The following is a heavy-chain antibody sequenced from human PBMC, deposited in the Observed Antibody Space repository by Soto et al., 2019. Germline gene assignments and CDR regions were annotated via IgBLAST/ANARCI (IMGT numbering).Heavy chain of an antibody. CDR1: DYTFTNYG. J-gene: IGHJ6*02. CDR2: ISAYNGDT. D-gene: IGHD2-2*01. V-gene: IGHV1-18*01. Sequence: GASVKVSCKASDYTFTNYGISWVRQAPGQGLEWMAWISAYNGDTNYAQKFQGRVTMTTDTSTSTAYMELSSLRSEDTAVYYCASCSSTSCYVLNYYYGMDVWGQGTTVTVSS. CDR3: ASCSSTSCYVLNYYYGMDV.